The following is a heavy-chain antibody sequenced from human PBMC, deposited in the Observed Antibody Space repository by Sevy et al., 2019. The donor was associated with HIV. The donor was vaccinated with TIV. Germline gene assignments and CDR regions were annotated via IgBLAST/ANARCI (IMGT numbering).Heavy chain of an antibody. V-gene: IGHV3-7*01. Sequence: GGSLRLSCAGSEFTLSSYWMSWVRQAPGRGLEWVANIKQDGSEKYYVDSVKGRFTISRENAENSMYLQMNSLRDEDTAMYYCARQSGVLDVDTAMPDAFDLWGRGTMVTVSS. CDR2: IKQDGSEK. CDR1: EFTLSSYW. J-gene: IGHJ3*01. CDR3: ARQSGVLDVDTAMPDAFDL. D-gene: IGHD5-18*01.